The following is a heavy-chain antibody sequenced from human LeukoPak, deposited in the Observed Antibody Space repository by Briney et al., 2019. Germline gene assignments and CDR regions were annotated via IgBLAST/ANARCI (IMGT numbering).Heavy chain of an antibody. D-gene: IGHD5-18*01. J-gene: IGHJ4*02. CDR2: INPNSGGT. CDR3: AREVDTAMVGY. Sequence: ASVTVSRKASGYTFTGYYMDWVRQAPGQELEWMGWINPNSGGTNYAQKFQGRVTMTRDTSISTAYMELSRLRSDDTAVYYCAREVDTAMVGYWGQGTLVTVSS. CDR1: GYTFTGYY. V-gene: IGHV1-2*02.